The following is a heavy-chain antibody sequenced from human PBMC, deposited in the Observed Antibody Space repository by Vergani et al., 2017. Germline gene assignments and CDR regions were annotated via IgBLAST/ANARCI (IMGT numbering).Heavy chain of an antibody. Sequence: QVQLVQSGAEVKKPGASVKVSCKASGYTFTSYGISWVRQAPGQGLEWMGWISAYNGNTNYAQKLQGRVTMTTDTSTSTAYMELRSLRSDDTAVYYCARGRYCSSTSCDAPYYYYMDVWSKGSTVTVSS. CDR2: ISAYNGNT. CDR1: GYTFTSYG. V-gene: IGHV1-18*01. D-gene: IGHD2-2*01. J-gene: IGHJ6*03. CDR3: ARGRYCSSTSCDAPYYYYMDV.